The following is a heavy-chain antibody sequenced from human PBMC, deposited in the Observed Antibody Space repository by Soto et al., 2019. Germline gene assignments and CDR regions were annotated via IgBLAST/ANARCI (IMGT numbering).Heavy chain of an antibody. V-gene: IGHV1-69*01. CDR2: IIPIFGTA. CDR1: GGTFSSYA. Sequence: QVQLVQSGAEVQKPGSSVKVSCKASGGTFSSYAISWVRQAPGQGLEWMGGIIPIFGTANYAQKFQGRVTITADESTSTAYMELSSLRSEDTAVYYCARAHYYGSGSYYKGMGYWGQGTLVTVSS. D-gene: IGHD3-10*01. CDR3: ARAHYYGSGSYYKGMGY. J-gene: IGHJ4*02.